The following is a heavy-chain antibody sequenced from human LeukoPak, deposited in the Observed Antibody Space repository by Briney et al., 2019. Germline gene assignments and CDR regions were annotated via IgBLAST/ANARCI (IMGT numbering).Heavy chain of an antibody. Sequence: SGGSLRLSCAASGFTFSSYGMHWVRQAPGKGLEWVAVISYDGSNKYYADSVKGRFTISRDNSKNTLYLQMNSLRAEDTAVYYCARAGYSGYHVWGQGPLVPVSS. CDR3: ARAGYSGYHV. J-gene: IGHJ4*02. CDR1: GFTFSSYG. D-gene: IGHD5-12*01. V-gene: IGHV3-30*03. CDR2: ISYDGSNK.